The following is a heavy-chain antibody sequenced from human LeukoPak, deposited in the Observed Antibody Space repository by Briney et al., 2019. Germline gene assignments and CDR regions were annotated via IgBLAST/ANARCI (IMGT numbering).Heavy chain of an antibody. Sequence: GGSLRLSRAAAGFTFATYGMHWVRQAPGKGLEWVAFMQYDGTDQLYGDSVKGRFTISRDNSKNTLNLQMNSLRAEDTAVYYCARDLGQYYDTSDNWFDPWGQGTLVTVSS. CDR1: GFTFATYG. D-gene: IGHD3-22*01. V-gene: IGHV3-30*02. CDR2: MQYDGTDQ. J-gene: IGHJ5*02. CDR3: ARDLGQYYDTSDNWFDP.